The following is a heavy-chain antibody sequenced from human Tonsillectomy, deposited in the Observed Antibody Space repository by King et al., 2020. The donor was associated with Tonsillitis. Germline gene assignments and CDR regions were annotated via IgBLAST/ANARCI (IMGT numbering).Heavy chain of an antibody. D-gene: IGHD2-2*01. J-gene: IGHJ2*01. Sequence: QLVQSGAEVKKPGASVKVSCKASGYTFNNYGIIWVRQAPGQGLEWMGWISTDIGNTNYAQKVQGRITLTTDTSTSTAYMELRSLRSDDTAVYYCTRGSKIQPWYLDLWGRGTLVTVSP. CDR3: TRGSKIQPWYLDL. V-gene: IGHV1-18*01. CDR1: GYTFNNYG. CDR2: ISTDIGNT.